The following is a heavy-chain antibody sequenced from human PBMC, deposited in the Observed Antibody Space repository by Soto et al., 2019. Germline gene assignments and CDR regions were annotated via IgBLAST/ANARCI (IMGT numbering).Heavy chain of an antibody. CDR1: GGSIYSNSYY. J-gene: IGHJ5*02. CDR2: IYYSGST. CDR3: ARDIEPIRRTTGWFDP. Sequence: SETLALTCTVSGGSIYSNSYYWGWIRQPPGKGLEWIGSIYYSGSTYFNPSLKSRVTISVDTSKNQFSLKLRSVTAADTAVYYCARDIEPIRRTTGWFDPWGQGTLVTVSS. V-gene: IGHV4-39*02.